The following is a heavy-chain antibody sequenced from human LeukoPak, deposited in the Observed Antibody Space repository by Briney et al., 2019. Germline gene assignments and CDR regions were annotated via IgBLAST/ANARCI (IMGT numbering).Heavy chain of an antibody. D-gene: IGHD6-19*01. J-gene: IGHJ4*02. Sequence: SQTLSLTCDISGDSVSSNSAAWNWIRQSPSRGLEWLGRTYYRSKWYNDYAVSVKSRITINPGTSKNQFSLQVNSVTPEDTAVYFCARGTRYSSGWTFDYWGQGTLVTVSS. CDR3: ARGTRYSSGWTFDY. CDR2: TYYRSKWYN. V-gene: IGHV6-1*01. CDR1: GDSVSSNSAA.